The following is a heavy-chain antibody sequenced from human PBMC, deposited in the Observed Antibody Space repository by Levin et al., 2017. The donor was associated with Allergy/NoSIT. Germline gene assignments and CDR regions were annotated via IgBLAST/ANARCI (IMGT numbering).Heavy chain of an antibody. CDR1: GFTFSSYG. CDR3: ARDPGWDCTNGVCQQPEYYFDY. D-gene: IGHD2-8*01. V-gene: IGHV3-33*01. Sequence: QPGGSLRLSCAASGFTFSSYGMHWVRQAPGKGLEWVAVIWYDGSNKYYADSVKGRFTISRDNSKNTLYLQMNSLRAEDTAVYYCARDPGWDCTNGVCQQPEYYFDYWGQGTLVTVSS. J-gene: IGHJ4*02. CDR2: IWYDGSNK.